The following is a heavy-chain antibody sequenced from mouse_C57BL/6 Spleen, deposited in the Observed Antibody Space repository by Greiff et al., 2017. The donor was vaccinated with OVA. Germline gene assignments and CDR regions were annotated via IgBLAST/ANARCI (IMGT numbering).Heavy chain of an antibody. V-gene: IGHV8-12*01. CDR3: ARRGIYYGHDY. CDR2: IYWDDDK. Sequence: QVTLKECGPGILQSSQTLSLTCSFSGFSLSTSGMGVSWIRQPSGKGLEWLAHIYWDDDKRYNPSLKSRLTISKDTARNQVFLKITSVDTADTATYYCARRGIYYGHDYWGQGTTLTVSS. J-gene: IGHJ2*01. CDR1: GFSLSTSGMG. D-gene: IGHD2-1*01.